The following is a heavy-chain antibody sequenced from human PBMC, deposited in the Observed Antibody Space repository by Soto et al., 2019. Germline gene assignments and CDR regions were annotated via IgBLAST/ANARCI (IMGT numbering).Heavy chain of an antibody. J-gene: IGHJ3*02. CDR2: IIPIFGTA. CDR3: ARSVAAEAPSDAFDI. Sequence: SVKVSCKASGGTFSSYAISWVRQAPGQGLEWMGGIIPIFGTANYAQKFQGRVTITADESTSTAYMELSSLRSEDTAVYYCARSVAAEAPSDAFDIWGQGTMVTVSS. CDR1: GGTFSSYA. V-gene: IGHV1-69*13. D-gene: IGHD6-13*01.